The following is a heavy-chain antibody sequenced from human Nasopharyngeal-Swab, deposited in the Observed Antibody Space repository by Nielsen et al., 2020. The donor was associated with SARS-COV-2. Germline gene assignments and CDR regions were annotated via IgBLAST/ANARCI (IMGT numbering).Heavy chain of an antibody. V-gene: IGHV4-39*01. CDR2: IYYSGST. D-gene: IGHD6-6*01. Sequence: SETLSLTCTVSDGSISSSSYYWGWIRQPPGKGLEWIGSIYYSGSTYYNPSLKSRVTISVDTSKNQFSLKLSSVTAADTAVYYCARVGPSSDYFDYWGQGTLVTVSS. CDR1: DGSISSSSYY. CDR3: ARVGPSSDYFDY. J-gene: IGHJ4*02.